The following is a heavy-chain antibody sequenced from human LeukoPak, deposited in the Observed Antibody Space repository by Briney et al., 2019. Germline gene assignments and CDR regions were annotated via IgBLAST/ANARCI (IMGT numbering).Heavy chain of an antibody. J-gene: IGHJ4*02. CDR3: ARDTFNYFDY. V-gene: IGHV3-48*03. Sequence: GGSLRLSCSASGFTFSSYEMIWVRQAPGKGLEWVLYISSSGSTIYYADSVKGRFTISRDNAKNSLYLQMNSLRAEDTAVYYCARDTFNYFDYWGQGTLVTVSS. CDR1: GFTFSSYE. CDR2: ISSSGSTI.